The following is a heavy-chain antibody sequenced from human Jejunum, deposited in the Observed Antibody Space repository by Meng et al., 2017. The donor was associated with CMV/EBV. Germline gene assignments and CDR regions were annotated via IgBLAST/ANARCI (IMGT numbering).Heavy chain of an antibody. CDR3: ARNARGSGY. CDR2: IKQDGSEK. D-gene: IGHD3-10*01. CDR1: GFIFMDYW. J-gene: IGHJ4*02. V-gene: IGHV3-7*01. Sequence: SCAASGFIFMDYWMSWVRQAPGKGLEWVANIKQDGSEKYYVDSVKGRFTISRDNAKNSLFLQMNSLRAEDTAMYYCARNARGSGYWGQGTLVTVSS.